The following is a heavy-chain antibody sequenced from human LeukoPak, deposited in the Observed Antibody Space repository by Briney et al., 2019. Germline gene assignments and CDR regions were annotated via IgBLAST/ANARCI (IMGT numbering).Heavy chain of an antibody. CDR2: IYYRGST. CDR3: ARGITGITATGSE. CDR1: GYSISSGYY. D-gene: IGHD6-13*01. Sequence: SETLSLTCTVSGYSISSGYYWGWIRQPPGRGLEWIASIYYRGSTHYNPSLASLKSRVTISRDTSKNQFSLKLSSVTAADTAVYYCARGITGITATGSEWGQGTLVTVSS. V-gene: IGHV4-38-2*02. J-gene: IGHJ4*02.